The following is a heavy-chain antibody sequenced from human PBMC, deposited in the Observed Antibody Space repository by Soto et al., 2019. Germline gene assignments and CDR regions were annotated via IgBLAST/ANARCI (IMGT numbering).Heavy chain of an antibody. D-gene: IGHD3-22*01. J-gene: IGHJ4*02. CDR2: IIRIFGTA. Sequence: AAVKVSCKASGGTFSSYAISWVRQAPGQGLEWMGGIIRIFGTANYAQKFQGRVTITADESTSTAYMELSSLRSEDTAVYYCARDLRDSSGYYLTVPIAFDYWGQGTLVTVSS. CDR1: GGTFSSYA. CDR3: ARDLRDSSGYYLTVPIAFDY. V-gene: IGHV1-69*13.